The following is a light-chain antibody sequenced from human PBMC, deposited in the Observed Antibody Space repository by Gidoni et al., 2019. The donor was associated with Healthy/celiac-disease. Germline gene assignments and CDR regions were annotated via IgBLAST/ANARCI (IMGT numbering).Light chain of an antibody. J-gene: IGKJ1*01. Sequence: AIRMTQSPSSLSASTGDRVTITCRASQGISSYLAWYQQKPGKAPKLLLYAASTLQRGVPSRFSGSGSGTDFTLTISCLQSEDFATYYCQQYYSYPQFXQXTKVEIK. CDR1: QGISSY. CDR3: QQYYSYPQ. V-gene: IGKV1-8*01. CDR2: AAS.